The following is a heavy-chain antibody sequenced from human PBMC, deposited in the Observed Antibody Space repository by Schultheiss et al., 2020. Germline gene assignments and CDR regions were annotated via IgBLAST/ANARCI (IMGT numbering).Heavy chain of an antibody. CDR2: ISYDGSNK. D-gene: IGHD1-1*01. Sequence: GGSLRLSCAASGFTFSSYAMHWVRQAPGKGLEWVAVISYDGSNKYYADSVKGRFTISRDNSKNTLYLQMNSLRAEDTAVYYCVRDIGTNYYYYGMDVWGQGTTVTVSS. J-gene: IGHJ6*02. CDR3: VRDIGTNYYYYGMDV. V-gene: IGHV3-30-3*01. CDR1: GFTFSSYA.